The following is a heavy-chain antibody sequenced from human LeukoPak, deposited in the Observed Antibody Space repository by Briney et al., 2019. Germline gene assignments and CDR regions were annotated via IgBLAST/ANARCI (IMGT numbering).Heavy chain of an antibody. J-gene: IGHJ4*02. CDR3: ARRVDSYWFFDY. Sequence: GESLKISCKGSGYSFTNYWIGWVRQMPGKGLEWMGVIYPGDSDTRYIPSFQGQVTISADKSINPASLQWSSLKASDTAMYYCARRVDSYWFFDYWGQGTLVSVSS. CDR2: IYPGDSDT. V-gene: IGHV5-51*01. CDR1: GYSFTNYW. D-gene: IGHD1-26*01.